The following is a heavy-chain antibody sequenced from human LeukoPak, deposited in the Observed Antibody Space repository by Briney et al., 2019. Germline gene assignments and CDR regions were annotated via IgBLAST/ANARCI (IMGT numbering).Heavy chain of an antibody. J-gene: IGHJ4*02. D-gene: IGHD5-18*01. V-gene: IGHV3-23*01. CDR1: GFTFSSYG. Sequence: GGTLRLSCAASGFTFSSYGISWVCQAPGKGREWVSGISDSGTNTNSTHSSKGRFTTSTDNSTNTVYLQKKSRRAEDTAIYSSAKSSRPVTAMAFFDYGGEGTLVTVSS. CDR3: AKSSRPVTAMAFFDY. CDR2: ISDSGTNT.